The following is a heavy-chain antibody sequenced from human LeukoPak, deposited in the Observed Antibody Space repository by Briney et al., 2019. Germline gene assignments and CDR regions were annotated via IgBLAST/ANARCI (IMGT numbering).Heavy chain of an antibody. CDR1: GGSFSGYY. D-gene: IGHD1-7*01. V-gene: IGHV4-34*01. CDR2: INHSGST. J-gene: IGHJ6*03. Sequence: PSETLSLTCAVYGGSFSGYYWSWIRQPPGKVLEWIGEINHSGSTNYNPSLKSRVTISVDTSKNQFSLKLSSVTAADTAVYYCARPLYRITGTTWPYYYMDVWGKGTTVTVSS. CDR3: ARPLYRITGTTWPYYYMDV.